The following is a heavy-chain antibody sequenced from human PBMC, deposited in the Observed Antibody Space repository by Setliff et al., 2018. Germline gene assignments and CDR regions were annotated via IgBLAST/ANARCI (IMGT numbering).Heavy chain of an antibody. D-gene: IGHD4-17*01. V-gene: IGHV5-51*01. CDR2: IYPGDSDT. J-gene: IGHJ4*02. CDR3: ARQDFGDYRVLTS. CDR1: GYSFTNYW. Sequence: GESLKISCKVSGYSFTNYWIVWVRQMPGKGLEWMGIIYPGDSDTRYSPSFQGQVTISADKSISTAYLQWDSLKASDTAMYYCARQDFGDYRVLTSWGQGTLVTVPS.